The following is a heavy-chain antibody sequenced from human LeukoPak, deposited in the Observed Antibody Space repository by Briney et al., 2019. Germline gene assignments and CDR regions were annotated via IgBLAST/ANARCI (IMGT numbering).Heavy chain of an antibody. J-gene: IGHJ5*02. V-gene: IGHV5-51*01. CDR2: IFPGDSDT. CDR1: GYSFSSYW. D-gene: IGHD6-13*01. CDR3: ARSAAAGTMSWFDP. Sequence: GESLKISCKSSGYSFSSYWIAWVRQMPGKGLEWMGIIFPGDSDTRYSPSFQGQVTISADKSISTAYLQWSSLKASDTAMYYCARSAAAGTMSWFDPWGQGTLVTVSS.